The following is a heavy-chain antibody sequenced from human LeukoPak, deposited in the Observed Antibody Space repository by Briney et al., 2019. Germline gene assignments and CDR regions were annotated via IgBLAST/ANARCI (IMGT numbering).Heavy chain of an antibody. J-gene: IGHJ4*02. D-gene: IGHD2-2*02. Sequence: PGGSLRLSCAASGFTFTNAWMNWVRQAPGKGLEWVATMSFDVNNKYYADSVRGRFTISRDNSKNTLYLQMNSLRAEDTAVYSCARGYCTSSSCYNDYWGQGTLVTVSS. V-gene: IGHV3-30*03. CDR2: MSFDVNNK. CDR3: ARGYCTSSSCYNDY. CDR1: GFTFTNAW.